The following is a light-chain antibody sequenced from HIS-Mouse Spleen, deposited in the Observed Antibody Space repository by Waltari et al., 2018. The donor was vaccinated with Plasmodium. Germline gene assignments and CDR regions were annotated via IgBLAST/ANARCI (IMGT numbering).Light chain of an antibody. J-gene: IGLJ2*01. CDR3: SSYAGSNNLV. Sequence: QSALTQPPSASGSPGQSVTISCTGPSSDVGGYNYVPWYQQHPGKAPKLMSYEFSKGPAGGPDGFSGSKSGNTASLSVSGLQAEDEAAYYCSSYAGSNNLVFGGGTKLTVL. V-gene: IGLV2-8*01. CDR1: SSDVGGYNY. CDR2: EFS.